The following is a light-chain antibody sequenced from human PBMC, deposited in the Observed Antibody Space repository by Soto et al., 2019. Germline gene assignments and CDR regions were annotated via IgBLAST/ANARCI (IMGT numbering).Light chain of an antibody. CDR3: QQYNNWPIT. V-gene: IGKV3-15*01. CDR1: QNVGSS. J-gene: IGKJ5*01. Sequence: EVVITQSPATLSVSPGERATLSCSPSQNVGSSLAWYQQKPGQAPRLLIYGASTGATGLPARFSGSGSGTEFTLTINSLQSEDFTVYYCQQYNNWPITFGQGTRLRL. CDR2: GAS.